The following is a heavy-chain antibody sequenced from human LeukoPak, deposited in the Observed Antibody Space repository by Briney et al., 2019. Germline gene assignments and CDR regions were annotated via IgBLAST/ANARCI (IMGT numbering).Heavy chain of an antibody. V-gene: IGHV1-8*01. CDR1: GYTFTSYD. D-gene: IGHD3-22*01. Sequence: ASVKVSCKASGYTFTSYDINWVRQATGQGLEWMGWMNPNSGNTGYAQKFQGRVTITRDTSASTAYMELSSLRSEDMAVYYCARGDYYDSSVLDYWGQGTLVTVSS. J-gene: IGHJ4*02. CDR2: MNPNSGNT. CDR3: ARGDYYDSSVLDY.